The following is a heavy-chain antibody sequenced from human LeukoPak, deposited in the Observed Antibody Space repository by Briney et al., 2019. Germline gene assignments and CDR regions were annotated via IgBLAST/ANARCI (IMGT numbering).Heavy chain of an antibody. J-gene: IGHJ4*02. D-gene: IGHD3-22*01. Sequence: KPSETLSLTCAVSGGSISSYYWSWIRQPPGKGLEWIGYIYYSGSTNYNPSLKSRVTISVDTSKNQFSLKLSTVTAADTAVYYCASHYYDSSGDFDYWGQGTLVTVSS. CDR2: IYYSGST. CDR1: GGSISSYY. V-gene: IGHV4-59*01. CDR3: ASHYYDSSGDFDY.